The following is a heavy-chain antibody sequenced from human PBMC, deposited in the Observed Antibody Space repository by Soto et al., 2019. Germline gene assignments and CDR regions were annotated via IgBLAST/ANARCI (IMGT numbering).Heavy chain of an antibody. Sequence: SETLSLTCDVSGDFLTTYYWNWIRQSPGKGLEWIGYIFYGGHTDYNPSLRGRATISVDTSKNQFSLKLSSVTAADTAVYYCARSPQYSSGWNGGFDYWGQGTLITVSS. CDR1: GDFLTTYY. D-gene: IGHD6-19*01. CDR3: ARSPQYSSGWNGGFDY. J-gene: IGHJ4*02. V-gene: IGHV4-59*01. CDR2: IFYGGHT.